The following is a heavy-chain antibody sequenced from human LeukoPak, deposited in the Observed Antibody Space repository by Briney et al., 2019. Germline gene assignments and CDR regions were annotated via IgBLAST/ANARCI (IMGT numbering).Heavy chain of an antibody. D-gene: IGHD3-10*01. J-gene: IGHJ3*02. Sequence: SETLSLTCTVSGGSISSSSYYWGRIRKPPGKGLEWIGSIYYSGSTYYNPFLKSRVTISVDTSKNQFSLKLSSVTAADTAVYYCARDYYGSGRLAFDIWGQGTMVTVSS. CDR3: ARDYYGSGRLAFDI. V-gene: IGHV4-39*07. CDR1: GGSISSSSYY. CDR2: IYYSGST.